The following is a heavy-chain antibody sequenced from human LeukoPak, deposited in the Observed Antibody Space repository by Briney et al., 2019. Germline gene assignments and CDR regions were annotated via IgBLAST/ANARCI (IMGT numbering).Heavy chain of an antibody. CDR3: ARSDYGSDDAFDI. CDR1: GFTLSSYE. V-gene: IGHV3-48*03. D-gene: IGHD4-17*01. CDR2: ISCCDSKI. J-gene: IGHJ3*02. Sequence: GGSLRHPCAASGFTLSSYEMNWVRQAPGKGLEGVSYISCCDSKIYYADPVKGRFTISRENAKNSLYLQMNSLRAEDTAVYYCARSDYGSDDAFDIWGQGTMVTVSS.